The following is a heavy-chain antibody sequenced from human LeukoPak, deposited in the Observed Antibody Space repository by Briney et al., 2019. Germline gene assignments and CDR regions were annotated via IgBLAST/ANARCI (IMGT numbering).Heavy chain of an antibody. CDR2: ISWNSGSI. CDR3: AKDMGGGCSSTSCYSAFDY. J-gene: IGHJ4*02. D-gene: IGHD2-2*01. Sequence: PGGSLRLSCAASGFTFDDYAMHWVRQAPGKGLEWVSGISWNSGSIGYADSVKGRFTISRDNAKNSLYLQMNSLRAEDMALYYCAKDMGGGCSSTSCYSAFDYWGQGTLVTVSS. CDR1: GFTFDDYA. V-gene: IGHV3-9*03.